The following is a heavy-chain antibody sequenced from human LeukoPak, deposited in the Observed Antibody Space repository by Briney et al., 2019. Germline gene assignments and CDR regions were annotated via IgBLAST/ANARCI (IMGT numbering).Heavy chain of an antibody. D-gene: IGHD4-17*01. CDR1: GFTVSSNY. J-gene: IGHJ5*02. CDR3: ARGYGDHGWWFDP. Sequence: GGSLRLPCAVSGFTVSSNYMSWVRQAPGKGLEWVSVFYGGDDTYYADSVKGRFTISRDNSKNTLYLQMNSLRAEDTAMYYCARGYGDHGWWFDPWGQGTLVTVSS. CDR2: FYGGDDT. V-gene: IGHV3-66*01.